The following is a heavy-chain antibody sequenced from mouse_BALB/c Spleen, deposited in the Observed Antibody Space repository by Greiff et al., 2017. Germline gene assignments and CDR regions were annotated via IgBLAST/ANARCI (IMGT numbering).Heavy chain of an antibody. J-gene: IGHJ4*01. V-gene: IGHV1-37*01. CDR2: INPYNGDT. Sequence: VQLQQSGPELVKPGASVKISCKASGYSFTGYFMNWVKQSHGKSLEWIGRINPYNGDTFYNQKFKGKATLTVDKSSSTAHMELLSLTSEDSAVYYCGREGAYYRYDGEGYYAMDYWGQGTSVTVSS. CDR1: GYSFTGYF. D-gene: IGHD2-14*01. CDR3: GREGAYYRYDGEGYYAMDY.